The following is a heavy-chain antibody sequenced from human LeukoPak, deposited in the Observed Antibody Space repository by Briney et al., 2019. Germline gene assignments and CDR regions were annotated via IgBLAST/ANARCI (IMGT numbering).Heavy chain of an antibody. J-gene: IGHJ4*02. Sequence: ASVKVSCKASGGTFSSYTISWVRQAPGQGLEWMGRIILILGIANYAQKFQGRVTITADKSTSTAYMELSSLRSEDTAVYYCARDPPAVTIDSSLDYWGQGTLVTVSS. CDR2: IILILGIA. CDR3: ARDPPAVTIDSSLDY. D-gene: IGHD3-22*01. V-gene: IGHV1-69*04. CDR1: GGTFSSYT.